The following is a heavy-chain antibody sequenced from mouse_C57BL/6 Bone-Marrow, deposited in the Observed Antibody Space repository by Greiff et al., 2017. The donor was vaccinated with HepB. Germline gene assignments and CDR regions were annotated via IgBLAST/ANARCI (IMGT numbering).Heavy chain of an antibody. J-gene: IGHJ3*01. CDR1: GFTFTDYY. CDR3: ARYFGQYDGYSFAY. D-gene: IGHD2-3*01. Sequence: EVKLEESGGGLVQPGGSLSLSCAASGFTFTDYYMSWVRQPPGKALEWLGFIRNKANGYTTEYSASVKGRFTISRDNSQSILYLQMNALRAEDSATYCCARYFGQYDGYSFAYWGQGTLVTVSA. V-gene: IGHV7-3*01. CDR2: IRNKANGYTT.